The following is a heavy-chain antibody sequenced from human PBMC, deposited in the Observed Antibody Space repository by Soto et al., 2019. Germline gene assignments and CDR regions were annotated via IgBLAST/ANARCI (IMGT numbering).Heavy chain of an antibody. V-gene: IGHV3-23*01. D-gene: IGHD3-3*01. Sequence: GGSLRLSCAASGFTFSSYALSWVRPAPGEGLGWVSAISGSGGRTYYADSVKGRFTISRDNSKNSLYLQINSLRTEDTALYYCPKEVGSYYDFWSGLPNYGMDVWGQGTTVTVSS. CDR3: PKEVGSYYDFWSGLPNYGMDV. CDR1: GFTFSSYA. CDR2: ISGSGGRT. J-gene: IGHJ6*02.